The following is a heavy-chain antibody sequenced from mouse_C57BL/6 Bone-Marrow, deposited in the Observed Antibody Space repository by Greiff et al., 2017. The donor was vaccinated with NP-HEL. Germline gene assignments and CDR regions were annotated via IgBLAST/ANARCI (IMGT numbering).Heavy chain of an antibody. V-gene: IGHV1-59*01. CDR1: GYTFTSYW. CDR2: IDPSDSYT. D-gene: IGHD2-2*01. CDR3: ARRLPAMDY. Sequence: QVQLQQPGAELVRPGTSVKLSCKASGYTFTSYWMHWVKQRPGQGLEWIGVIDPSDSYTNYNQKFKGKATLTVDTSSSTAYMELRSLTSEDSAVYFCARRLPAMDYWGQGTSVTVSS. J-gene: IGHJ4*01.